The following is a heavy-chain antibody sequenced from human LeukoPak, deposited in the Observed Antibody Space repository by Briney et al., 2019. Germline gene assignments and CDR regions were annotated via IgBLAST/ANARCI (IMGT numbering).Heavy chain of an antibody. CDR3: ATDQGGDYYDFWSGYENWFDP. J-gene: IGHJ5*02. CDR1: GYTLTELS. Sequence: SVKVSCKVSGYTLTELSMHWVRQAPGKGLEWMGGFDPEDGETIYAQKFQGRVTMSEDTSTDTAYMELSRLRSEDTAVYYCATDQGGDYYDFWSGYENWFDPWGQGTLVTVSS. D-gene: IGHD3-3*01. CDR2: FDPEDGET. V-gene: IGHV1-24*01.